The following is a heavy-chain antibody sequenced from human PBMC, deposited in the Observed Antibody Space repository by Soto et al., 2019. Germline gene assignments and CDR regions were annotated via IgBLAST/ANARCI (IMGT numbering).Heavy chain of an antibody. CDR1: GGSISSSNW. J-gene: IGHJ6*02. CDR2: IYHSGST. Sequence: SETLSLTCAVSGGSISSSNWWSWVRQPPGKGLEWIGEIYHSGSTNYNPSLTSRVTISVDKSKNQFSLKLSSVTAADTAVYYCARYQAVAGSDYYYYGMDVWGQGTTVTVSS. CDR3: ARYQAVAGSDYYYYGMDV. D-gene: IGHD6-19*01. V-gene: IGHV4-4*02.